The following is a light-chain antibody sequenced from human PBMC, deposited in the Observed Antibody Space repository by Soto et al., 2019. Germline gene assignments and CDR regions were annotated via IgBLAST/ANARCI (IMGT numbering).Light chain of an antibody. CDR2: QDS. J-gene: IGLJ2*01. V-gene: IGLV3-1*01. CDR1: KLGDKY. Sequence: SYELTQSPSVSGSPGQTASITCSGDKLGDKYACWYQQKPGQSPVLVIYQDSKRPSGIPERFSGSNSGNTATLTISGTQAMDEADYYCQAWDSSTVVFGAGTKLTVL. CDR3: QAWDSSTVV.